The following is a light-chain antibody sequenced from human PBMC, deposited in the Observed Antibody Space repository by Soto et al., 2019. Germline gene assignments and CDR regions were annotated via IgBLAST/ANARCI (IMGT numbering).Light chain of an antibody. J-gene: IGKJ1*01. CDR1: QDIITY. CDR3: QRYHSFPPS. Sequence: VIWMTQSPSLLTASVGDRVTISCRVSQDIITYLAWYRQKPVKAPDLLIFDASSLENGVSSRFSGSGSGTDFPLSISRLQSEDFATYYCQRYHSFPPSFGQGTKVE. V-gene: IGKV1D-8*01. CDR2: DAS.